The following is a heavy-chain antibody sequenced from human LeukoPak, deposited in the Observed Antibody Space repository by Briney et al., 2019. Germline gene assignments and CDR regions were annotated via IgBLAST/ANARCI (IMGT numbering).Heavy chain of an antibody. J-gene: IGHJ4*02. V-gene: IGHV1-2*02. CDR1: GYTFTGYY. D-gene: IGHD6-6*01. CDR2: INPNSGGT. CDR3: ARVGVAARPYIFDY. Sequence: ASVKVSCKASGYTFTGYYVHWVRQAPGQGLEWMGWINPNSGGTNYAQKFQGRVTMTRDTSISTAYMELSRLRSDDTAVYYCARVGVAARPYIFDYWGQGTLVTVSS.